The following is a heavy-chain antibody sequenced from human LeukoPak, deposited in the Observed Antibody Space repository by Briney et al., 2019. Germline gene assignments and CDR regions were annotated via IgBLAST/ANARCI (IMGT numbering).Heavy chain of an antibody. J-gene: IGHJ4*02. CDR3: ARGLVDCSSTSCYYFDY. Sequence: SETLSLTCAVSGGSISSSNWWSWVRQPPGKGLEWIGEIYHSGSTNYNPSLKSRVTISVDKSKNQFSLKLSSVTAADTAVYYCARGLVDCSSTSCYYFDYWGQGILVTVSS. D-gene: IGHD2-2*01. CDR1: GGSISSSNW. V-gene: IGHV4-4*02. CDR2: IYHSGST.